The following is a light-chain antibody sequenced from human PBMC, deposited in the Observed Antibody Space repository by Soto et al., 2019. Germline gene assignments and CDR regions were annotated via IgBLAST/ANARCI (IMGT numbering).Light chain of an antibody. CDR1: SSDVGSYNF. J-gene: IGLJ3*02. V-gene: IGLV2-23*01. CDR2: EGS. Sequence: QSALTQPASVSGSPGQSITISCTGTSSDVGSYNFVSWYQQHPGKAPKLMIYEGSKRPSGVSNRFSGSKSGNTASLTISGLQAEDEADYYCCSHAGSSTWVFGGGTKVTVL. CDR3: CSHAGSSTWV.